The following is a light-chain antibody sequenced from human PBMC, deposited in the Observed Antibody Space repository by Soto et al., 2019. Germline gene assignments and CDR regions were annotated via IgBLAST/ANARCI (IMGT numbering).Light chain of an antibody. CDR1: RSDVGGYNS. CDR2: DDG. V-gene: IGLV2-14*03. CDR3: SCLKISMINV. Sequence: QSVLPPPASVSGHSGESITIPLPGTRSDVGGYNSVLWYQHHPGKAPQLILYDDGDRPSGVSYRFSGSKSGNTASLTIFGFQAGAEADYFYSCLKISMINVLGSGNQVTV. J-gene: IGLJ1*01.